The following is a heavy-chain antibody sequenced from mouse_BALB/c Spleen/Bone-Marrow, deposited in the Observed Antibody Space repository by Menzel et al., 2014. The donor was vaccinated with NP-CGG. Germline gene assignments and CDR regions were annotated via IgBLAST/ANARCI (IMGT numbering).Heavy chain of an antibody. Sequence: QVQLQQSGAELVRPGASVKLSCKASGYSFTSYWMNWVKQRPGHGLEWIGMIHPSDTETRLNQRFKDKATLTVDKSSSTAYMQPNSPTSEDSAVYYCARLEGNYGSTFAYWGQGTLVTVSA. CDR2: IHPSDTET. CDR3: ARLEGNYGSTFAY. D-gene: IGHD1-1*01. CDR1: GYSFTSYW. J-gene: IGHJ3*01. V-gene: IGHV1-61*01.